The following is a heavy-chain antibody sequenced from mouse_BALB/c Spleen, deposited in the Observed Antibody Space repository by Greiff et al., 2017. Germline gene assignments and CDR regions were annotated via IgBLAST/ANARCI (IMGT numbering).Heavy chain of an antibody. CDR2: INSNGGST. V-gene: IGHV5-6-3*01. D-gene: IGHD2-14*01. CDR3: ARYYYRYDGFAY. CDR1: GFTFSSYG. Sequence: EVHLVESGGGLVQPGGSLKLSCAASGFTFSSYGMSWVRQTPDKRLELVATINSNGGSTYYPDSVKGRFTISRDNAKNTLYLQMSSLKSEDTAMYYCARYYYRYDGFAYWGQGTLVTVSA. J-gene: IGHJ3*01.